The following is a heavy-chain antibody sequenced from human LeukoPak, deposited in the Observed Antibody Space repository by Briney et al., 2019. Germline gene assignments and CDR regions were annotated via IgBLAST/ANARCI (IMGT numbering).Heavy chain of an antibody. Sequence: PGGSLRLSCAASGFTVSSNYMNWVRQAPGKGLEWVSVIYSGGTIHYADSVKGRFTISRDNSKNTLYLQMNSLRDEDTAVYYCAREGSGYYFDYWGQGTLVTVSS. D-gene: IGHD7-27*01. V-gene: IGHV3-66*01. CDR1: GFTVSSNY. CDR3: AREGSGYYFDY. CDR2: IYSGGTI. J-gene: IGHJ4*02.